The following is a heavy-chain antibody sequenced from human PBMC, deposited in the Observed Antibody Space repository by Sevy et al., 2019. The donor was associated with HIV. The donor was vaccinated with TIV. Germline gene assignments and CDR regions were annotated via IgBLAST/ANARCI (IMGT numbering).Heavy chain of an antibody. V-gene: IGHV4-39*01. CDR2: IYYSGST. J-gene: IGHJ6*02. CDR1: GDSISSGSYY. Sequence: SETLSLTCTVSGDSISSGSYYWGWIRQPTGKGLEWIGSIYYSGSTYYNPSLKSRVTISVDTSKNQFSLKLSSVTAADTALYYCARLRYYYGMDVWGQGTTVTVSS. CDR3: ARLRYYYGMDV.